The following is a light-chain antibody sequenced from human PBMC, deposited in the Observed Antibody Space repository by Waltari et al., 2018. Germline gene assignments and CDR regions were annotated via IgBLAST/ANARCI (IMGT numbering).Light chain of an antibody. Sequence: EIVMPQSLATLSVSPGETSTLSCRASQSVSDNLAWYQHKPGQAPRLLIYGASTRATGIPGRFRGSGSGTEFTLTISSLQSEDFALYYCQQYNHWPPSTFGQGTKVELK. CDR1: QSVSDN. V-gene: IGKV3-15*01. J-gene: IGKJ1*01. CDR3: QQYNHWPPST. CDR2: GAS.